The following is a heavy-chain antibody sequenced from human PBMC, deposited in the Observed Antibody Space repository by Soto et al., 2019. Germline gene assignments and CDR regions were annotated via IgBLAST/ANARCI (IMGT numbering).Heavy chain of an antibody. CDR2: ISSSSSYI. CDR1: GFTFSSYS. V-gene: IGHV3-21*01. Sequence: VGSLRLSCTASGFTFSSYSMNWVRKSPGKGLEWVSSISSSSSYIYYADSVKGRFTISRDNAKNSLYLQMNSLRAEDTAVYYCARDWRSTSCYYDYWGQGTLVTVSS. CDR3: ARDWRSTSCYYDY. J-gene: IGHJ4*02. D-gene: IGHD2-2*01.